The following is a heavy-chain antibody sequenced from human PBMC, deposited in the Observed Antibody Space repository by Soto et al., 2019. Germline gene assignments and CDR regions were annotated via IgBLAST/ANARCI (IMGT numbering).Heavy chain of an antibody. CDR1: GGSISSSSYY. Sequence: SETLSLTCTVSGGSISSSSYYWGWIRQPPGKGLEWIGSIYYSGSTYYNPSLKSRVTISVDTSKNQFSLKLSSVTAADTAVYYCGTYGDDAFDIWGQGTMVTVSS. V-gene: IGHV4-39*01. CDR3: GTYGDDAFDI. D-gene: IGHD4-17*01. CDR2: IYYSGST. J-gene: IGHJ3*02.